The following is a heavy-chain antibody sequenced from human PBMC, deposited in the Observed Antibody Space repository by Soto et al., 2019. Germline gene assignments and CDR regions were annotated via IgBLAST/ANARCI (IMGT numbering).Heavy chain of an antibody. CDR1: GDSVSSGSYY. D-gene: IGHD3-10*01. V-gene: IGHV4-61*01. CDR2: IYYRGTT. J-gene: IGHJ6*02. Sequence: QVQLQESGPGLVKPSETLSLTCTVSGDSVSSGSYYWSWIRQPPGKVLDWIVHIYYRGTTNYNPSLKSRVSISVDTSKNQFSLRLSSVTAADTAVYYCARDRRLARGVLIRHYGIDFWGQGTTVTVSS. CDR3: ARDRRLARGVLIRHYGIDF.